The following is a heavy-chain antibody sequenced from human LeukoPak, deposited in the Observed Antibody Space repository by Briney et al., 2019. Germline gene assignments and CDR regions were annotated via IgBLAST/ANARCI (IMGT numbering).Heavy chain of an antibody. CDR3: ARSPDYGDYSFDY. D-gene: IGHD4-17*01. J-gene: IGHJ4*02. CDR2: INSDGSST. CDR1: GFTFSSYW. V-gene: IGHV3-74*01. Sequence: PGGSLRLSCAASGFTFSSYWMHWVRQAPGKGLVWVSRINSDGSSTSYADSVKGRFTISRDNAKNTLYLQMNSLRAEDTAVHYCARSPDYGDYSFDYWGQGTLVTVSS.